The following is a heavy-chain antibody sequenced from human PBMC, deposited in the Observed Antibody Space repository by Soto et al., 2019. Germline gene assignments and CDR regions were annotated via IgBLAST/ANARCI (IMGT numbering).Heavy chain of an antibody. V-gene: IGHV1-18*01. D-gene: IGHD5-12*01. Sequence: QVQLVQSGPEVKKPGASVKVSCKASGYTFINYAITWVRQAPGQGLEWMGWINTYNGNTNYAENLQGRATMTTDTPTTTAYMEVRSLRSDDTAVYYCAKSPRGGMATDCGQGTLVTVSS. J-gene: IGHJ4*02. CDR3: AKSPRGGMATD. CDR1: GYTFINYA. CDR2: INTYNGNT.